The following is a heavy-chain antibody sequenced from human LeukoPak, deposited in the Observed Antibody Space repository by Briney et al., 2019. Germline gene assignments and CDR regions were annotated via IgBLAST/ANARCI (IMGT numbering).Heavy chain of an antibody. D-gene: IGHD2-21*01. CDR1: GFTFSSYD. CDR2: IGTAGDT. V-gene: IGHV3-13*01. CDR3: ARVIAPSPFDQGDYYMDV. J-gene: IGHJ6*03. Sequence: GGSLRLSCAASGFTFSSYDMHWVRQATGKGLEWVSAIGTAGDTYYPGSVKGRFTISRENAKNSLYLQMNSLRAGDTAVYYCARVIAPSPFDQGDYYMDVWGKGTTVTVSS.